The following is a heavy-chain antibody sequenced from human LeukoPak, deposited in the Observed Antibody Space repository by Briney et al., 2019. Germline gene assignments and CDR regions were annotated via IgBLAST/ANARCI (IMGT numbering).Heavy chain of an antibody. J-gene: IGHJ4*02. CDR2: ISYDGSNK. D-gene: IGHD5/OR15-5a*01. CDR1: GFTFSSYG. V-gene: IGHV3-30*03. Sequence: RGSLRLSCAASGFTFSSYGMHWVRQAPGKGLEWVAVISYDGSNKYYADSVKGRFTISRDNSKNTLYLQMNSLRAEDTAVYYCVSLYGRDYWGQGTLVTVSS. CDR3: VSLYGRDY.